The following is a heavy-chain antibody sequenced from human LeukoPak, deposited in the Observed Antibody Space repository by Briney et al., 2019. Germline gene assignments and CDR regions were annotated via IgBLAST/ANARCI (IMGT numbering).Heavy chain of an antibody. CDR1: GFTFRSHA. CDR2: IRYDGSKK. D-gene: IGHD4-17*01. V-gene: IGHV3-30*02. CDR3: AKIPYGDYVLDYYYHMDV. Sequence: PGGSLRLSCTASGFTFRSHAMHWVRQAPGKGLEWVAFIRYDGSKKFYADSVMGRFTISRDNSKNTLYLQMNSLRAEDTAVYYCAKIPYGDYVLDYYYHMDVWGKGTTVTISS. J-gene: IGHJ6*03.